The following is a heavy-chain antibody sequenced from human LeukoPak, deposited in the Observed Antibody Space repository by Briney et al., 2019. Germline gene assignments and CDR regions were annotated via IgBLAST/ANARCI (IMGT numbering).Heavy chain of an antibody. CDR1: GFSVSTNY. CDR2: LYIDYTA. CDR3: ARDLKDDNKSMTRFDP. Sequence: GGSLRLSCAASGFSVSTNYMSWVRQAPGEGLEWVSVLYIDYTANYADSVKGRFTISRDNSKNTLYLQMNSLRAEDTAVYYCARDLKDDNKSMTRFDPWGQGTLVTVPS. V-gene: IGHV3-66*01. J-gene: IGHJ5*02. D-gene: IGHD5-24*01.